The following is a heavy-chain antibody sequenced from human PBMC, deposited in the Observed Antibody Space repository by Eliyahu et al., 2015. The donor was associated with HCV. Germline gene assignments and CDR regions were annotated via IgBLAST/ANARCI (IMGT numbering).Heavy chain of an antibody. CDR1: GGSISSYY. CDR2: IYYSGST. Sequence: LRKPSETLSLTCTVSGGSISSYYWSWIRQPPGKGLEWIGYIYYSGSTNYNPSLKSRVTISVDTSKNQFSLKLSSVTAADTAVYYCARYNPDGGYYYGKMGYFDYWGQGTLVTVSS. CDR3: ARYNPDGGYYYGKMGYFDY. J-gene: IGHJ4*02. V-gene: IGHV4-59*01. D-gene: IGHD3-22*01.